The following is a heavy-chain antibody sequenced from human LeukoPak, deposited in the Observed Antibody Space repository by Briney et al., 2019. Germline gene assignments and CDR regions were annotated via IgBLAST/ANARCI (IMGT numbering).Heavy chain of an antibody. CDR2: IKTDGTTT. V-gene: IGHV3-74*01. CDR3: AKEITSGSFDY. J-gene: IGHJ4*02. CDR1: GFIFSGYW. Sequence: PGGSLRLSCVASGFIFSGYWMHWVRQAPGKGLEWVSRIKTDGTTTYYGDSVKGRFTISRDNSKNTLYLQMNSLRAEDTAVYYCAKEITSGSFDYWGQGTLVTVSS. D-gene: IGHD2-15*01.